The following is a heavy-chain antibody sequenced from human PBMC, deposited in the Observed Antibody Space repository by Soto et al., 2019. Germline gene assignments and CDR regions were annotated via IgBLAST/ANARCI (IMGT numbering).Heavy chain of an antibody. J-gene: IGHJ5*02. CDR2: ISAYNGNT. Sequence: ASVKVSCRGSGCTFTIYGISWVRPANRQVLEWMGWISAYNGNTNYAQKLQGRVTMTTDTSTSTAYMELRSLRSDDTAVYYCARLTEDIVVVPAAIKWFDPWGQGTLVTVSS. D-gene: IGHD2-2*01. V-gene: IGHV1-18*01. CDR1: GCTFTIYG. CDR3: ARLTEDIVVVPAAIKWFDP.